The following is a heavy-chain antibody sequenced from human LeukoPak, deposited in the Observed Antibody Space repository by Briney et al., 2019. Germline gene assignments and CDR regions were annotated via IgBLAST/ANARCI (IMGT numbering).Heavy chain of an antibody. Sequence: GSLRLSCAASGFTFSSYSMNWVRQAPGKGLEWVSSISSSSSYIYYADSVKGRFTISRDNAKNSLCLQMNSLRAEDTAVYYCARDSTGARDYWGQGTLVTVSS. V-gene: IGHV3-21*01. D-gene: IGHD1-26*01. CDR2: ISSSSSYI. CDR1: GFTFSSYS. CDR3: ARDSTGARDY. J-gene: IGHJ4*02.